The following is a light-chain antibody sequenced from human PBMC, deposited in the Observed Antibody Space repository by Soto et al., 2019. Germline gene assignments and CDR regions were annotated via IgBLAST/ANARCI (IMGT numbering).Light chain of an antibody. CDR3: HQFNSYSPGA. V-gene: IGKV3-20*01. CDR2: GAS. J-gene: IGKJ1*01. Sequence: IVVTLSPCTLSLSTGERATLSCRASHSVSSSYLAWYQQKPGQAPRLLIYGASSRATGIPDRFSGSGSGTDFTLTISRLEPDDFATYYCHQFNSYSPGAFGQGTKVDIK. CDR1: HSVSSSY.